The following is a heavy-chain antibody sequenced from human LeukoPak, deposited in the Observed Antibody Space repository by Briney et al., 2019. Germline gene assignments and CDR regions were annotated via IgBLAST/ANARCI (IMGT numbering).Heavy chain of an antibody. V-gene: IGHV3-7*01. J-gene: IGHJ4*02. D-gene: IGHD1-26*01. CDR3: ARDTDGSLDY. Sequence: GGSLRLSCAASGFTFSSYWMSWVRQAPGKGLEWVANIKQDGSEKYYVDSLKDRFTISRDNPKNLLYVQMNSLRADDTAVYYCARDTDGSLDYWGQGILVTVAS. CDR2: IKQDGSEK. CDR1: GFTFSSYW.